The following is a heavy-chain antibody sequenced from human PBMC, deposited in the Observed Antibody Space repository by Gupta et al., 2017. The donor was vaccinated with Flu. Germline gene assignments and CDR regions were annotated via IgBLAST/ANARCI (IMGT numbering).Heavy chain of an antibody. V-gene: IGHV3-48*02. CDR3: ERDLIGTNFYYYDMDV. J-gene: IGHJ6*02. Sequence: EVQLVESGGGLVQPGGSLRLSCVASGFNFSNYNMNWVRQAPGKGLEWFSFITRSSSYTYYADSVRGRFTVSRDNDKNSLFLEMNSLRDEDTATYYCERDLIGTNFYYYDMDVWGQGTTVTVSS. CDR1: GFNFSNYN. CDR2: ITRSSSYT. D-gene: IGHD1-20*01.